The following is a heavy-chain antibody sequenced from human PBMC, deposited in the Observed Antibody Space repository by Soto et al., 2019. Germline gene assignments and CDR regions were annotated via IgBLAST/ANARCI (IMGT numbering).Heavy chain of an antibody. Sequence: ASVKVACKASGYTFTSYGISWVRQATGQGLEWMGWMNPNSGNTGYAQKFQGRVTMTRNTSISTAYMELSSLRSEDTAVYYCAKLGGWGGYHASDGYYFDYWGQGTLVTVSS. CDR1: GYTFTSYG. J-gene: IGHJ4*02. D-gene: IGHD3-10*01. CDR3: AKLGGWGGYHASDGYYFDY. V-gene: IGHV1-8*02. CDR2: MNPNSGNT.